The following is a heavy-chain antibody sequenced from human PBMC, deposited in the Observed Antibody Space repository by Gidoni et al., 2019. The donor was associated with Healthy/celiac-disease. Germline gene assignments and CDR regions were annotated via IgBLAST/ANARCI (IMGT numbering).Heavy chain of an antibody. CDR2: ISYDGSNK. J-gene: IGHJ3*02. D-gene: IGHD1-1*01. CDR1: GVACVCQG. V-gene: IGHV3-30*18. Sequence: QVQLVESGGGVVEPGRSRRLSCAAAGVACVCQGLHWVRQAPGKGLEWVAVISYDGSNKYYADSVKGRFTISRDNSKNTLYLQMNSLRAEDTAVYYCAKDFIHRRDGYNYPGDAFDIWGQGTMVTVSS. CDR3: AKDFIHRRDGYNYPGDAFDI.